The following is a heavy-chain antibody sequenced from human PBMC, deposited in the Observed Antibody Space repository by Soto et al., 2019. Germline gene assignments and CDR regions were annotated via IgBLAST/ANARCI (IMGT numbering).Heavy chain of an antibody. CDR3: ARGVFGTFAY. J-gene: IGHJ4*02. CDR1: GGSINTYY. V-gene: IGHV4-59*01. D-gene: IGHD1-7*01. Sequence: QVQLQESGPGLVKPSETLSLTCTVSGGSINTYYCSWIRQPPGKGLEWIGYIYDSGSTNYNPSLQGRVTISVDTSKSQFSLKLTSVTAADTAVYYCARGVFGTFAYWGQGTLVTVSS. CDR2: IYDSGST.